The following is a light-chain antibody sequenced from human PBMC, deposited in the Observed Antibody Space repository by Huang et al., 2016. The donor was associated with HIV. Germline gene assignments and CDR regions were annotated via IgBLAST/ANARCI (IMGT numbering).Light chain of an antibody. CDR3: QQRSTWPLT. J-gene: IGKJ4*01. CDR2: DTS. V-gene: IGKV3-11*01. Sequence: EVMLTQSPSILSLSLGGTGTISCKASQSVGSYVAWYQQRPGQSPRLLLYDTSKRAAGIPTRFSGSGSGTDFTLTISGLESGDLGVCYCQQRSTWPLTFGGGTKVA. CDR1: QSVGSY.